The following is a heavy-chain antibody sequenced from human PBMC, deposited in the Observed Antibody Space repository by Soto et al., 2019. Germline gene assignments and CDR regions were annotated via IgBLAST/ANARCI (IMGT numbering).Heavy chain of an antibody. CDR2: MNPSTGNS. CDR1: GYTFTSYD. Sequence: SSVKISCKASGYTFTSYDIYGVRQATGQGLEGMGGMNPSTGNSGYAQKFQGRVTMTSDTSISTAHMELSSLRSEDTAVYYCARRAETNGWNGFGADKYYFDFWGQGTLVTVSS. J-gene: IGHJ4*02. V-gene: IGHV1-8*01. CDR3: ARRAETNGWNGFGADKYYFDF. D-gene: IGHD1-1*01.